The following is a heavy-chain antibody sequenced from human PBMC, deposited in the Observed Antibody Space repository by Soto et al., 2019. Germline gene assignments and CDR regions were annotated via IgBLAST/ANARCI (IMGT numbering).Heavy chain of an antibody. CDR1: GVTFSSYA. V-gene: IGHV1-69*01. D-gene: IGHD5-12*01. J-gene: IGHJ6*02. CDR2: IIPIFGTA. CDR3: ARGGRMAKTHYYYYGMDV. Sequence: QVQLVQSGAEVKKPGSSVKFSCKASGVTFSSYAISWVRQAPGQGLEWMGGIIPIFGTANYAQKFQGRVTITADDSTSTAYMELSSLRAEDTAVYYCARGGRMAKTHYYYYGMDVWGQGTTVTVSS.